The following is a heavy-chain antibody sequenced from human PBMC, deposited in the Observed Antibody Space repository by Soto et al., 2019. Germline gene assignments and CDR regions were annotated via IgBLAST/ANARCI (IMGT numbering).Heavy chain of an antibody. D-gene: IGHD2-8*02. J-gene: IGHJ4*02. CDR3: ARVRPATYTWSFALDY. CDR1: GYSISSDYY. CDR2: IYYSGST. Sequence: SETLSLTCGVSGYSISSDYYWGWIRQPPGKGLEWTGSIYYSGSTYYSPSLESRVTISVDTSRNDFSLKLSSVTAADTPMYYCARVRPATYTWSFALDYWGRGTLVTVSS. V-gene: IGHV4-38-2*01.